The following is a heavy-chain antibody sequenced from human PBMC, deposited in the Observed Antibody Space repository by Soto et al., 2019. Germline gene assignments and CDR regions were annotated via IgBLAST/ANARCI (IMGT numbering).Heavy chain of an antibody. J-gene: IGHJ3*02. D-gene: IGHD6-13*01. CDR3: ASSHSSSWYNDAFDI. CDR2: INPGDSDT. CDR1: GYSFTSYW. V-gene: IGHV5-51*01. Sequence: GESLKISCKGSGYSFTSYWIGWVRQMPGKGLEWMGIINPGDSDTRYSPSFQGQVTISADKSISTAYLQWSSLKASDTAMYYCASSHSSSWYNDAFDIWGQGTMVTVSS.